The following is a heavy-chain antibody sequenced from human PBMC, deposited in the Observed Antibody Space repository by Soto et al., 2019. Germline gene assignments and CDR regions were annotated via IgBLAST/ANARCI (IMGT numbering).Heavy chain of an antibody. J-gene: IGHJ5*02. Sequence: ASVKVSCKASGYTFTSYYMHWVRQAPGQGLEWMGIINPSGGSTSYAQKFQGRVTITADESTSTAYMELSSLRSEDTAVYYCARDLYYDSSGYWFDPWGQGTLVTVSS. CDR3: ARDLYYDSSGYWFDP. D-gene: IGHD3-22*01. V-gene: IGHV1-46*01. CDR2: INPSGGST. CDR1: GYTFTSYY.